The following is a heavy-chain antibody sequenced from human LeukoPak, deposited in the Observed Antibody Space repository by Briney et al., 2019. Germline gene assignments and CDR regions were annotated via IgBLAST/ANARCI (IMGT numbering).Heavy chain of an antibody. CDR2: IYTSGST. J-gene: IGHJ3*02. CDR1: GGSISSGSYY. V-gene: IGHV4-61*02. D-gene: IGHD3-3*01. Sequence: PSETLSLTCTVSGGSISSGSYYWSWIRQPAGKGLEWIGRIYTSGSTNYNPSLKSRVTISVDTSKNQFSLKLSSVTAADTAVYYCARADATDFRPAFDIWGQGTMVTVSS. CDR3: ARADATDFRPAFDI.